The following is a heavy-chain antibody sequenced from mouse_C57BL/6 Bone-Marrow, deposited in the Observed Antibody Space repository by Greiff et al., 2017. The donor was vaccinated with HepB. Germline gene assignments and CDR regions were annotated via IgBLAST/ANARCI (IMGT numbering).Heavy chain of an antibody. Sequence: VQLQQSVAELVRPGASVKLSCTASGFNIKNTYMHWVKQRPEQGLEWIGRIDPANGNTKYAPKFQGKATITADTSSNTAYLQLSSLTSEATAIYYCAFYYYGSSSSYWYFDVWGTGTTVTVSS. V-gene: IGHV14-3*01. CDR2: IDPANGNT. J-gene: IGHJ1*03. CDR3: AFYYYGSSSSYWYFDV. CDR1: GFNIKNTY. D-gene: IGHD1-1*01.